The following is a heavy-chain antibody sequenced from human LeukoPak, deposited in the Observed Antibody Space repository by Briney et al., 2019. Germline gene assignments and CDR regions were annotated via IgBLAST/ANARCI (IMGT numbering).Heavy chain of an antibody. V-gene: IGHV4-61*05. CDR3: AGNLEWFALDY. D-gene: IGHD3-3*01. CDR1: GGSISSSSYY. Sequence: PSETLSLTCTVSGGSISSSSYYWGWLRQPPGKGLEWIGYIYYSGSTNYNPSLKSRVTISVDTSKNQFSLKLSSVTAADTAVYYCAGNLEWFALDYWGQGTLVTVSS. CDR2: IYYSGST. J-gene: IGHJ4*02.